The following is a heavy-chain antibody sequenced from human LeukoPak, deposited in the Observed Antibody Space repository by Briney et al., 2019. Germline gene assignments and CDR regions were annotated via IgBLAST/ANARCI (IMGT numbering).Heavy chain of an antibody. V-gene: IGHV4-4*07. CDR2: IYSSEST. CDR3: ARGPNTYAQPRFDY. D-gene: IGHD2-2*01. J-gene: IGHJ4*02. CDR1: GGSISSYY. Sequence: PSETLSLTCSVSGGSISSYYWSWIRQPAGKGLEWIGRIYSSESTNYNPSLKGRVTMSVDTSKNQFSPKLSSVTAADTAVYYCARGPNTYAQPRFDYWGQGALVTVSS.